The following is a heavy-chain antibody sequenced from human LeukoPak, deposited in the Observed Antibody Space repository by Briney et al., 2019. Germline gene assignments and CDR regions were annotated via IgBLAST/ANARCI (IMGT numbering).Heavy chain of an antibody. CDR1: GFSFRNYG. J-gene: IGHJ6*03. D-gene: IGHD2-8*02. Sequence: PGGSLRHSCAASGFSFRNYGMHWVRQATGKGLEWVSFIWSDGNNRFYADSVKGRFTISRDNSKNMLFLQMDTLRAEDTALYYCAKDPGASVSGFHMDVWGKGTTVIVSS. CDR2: IWSDGNNR. V-gene: IGHV3-30*02. CDR3: AKDPGASVSGFHMDV.